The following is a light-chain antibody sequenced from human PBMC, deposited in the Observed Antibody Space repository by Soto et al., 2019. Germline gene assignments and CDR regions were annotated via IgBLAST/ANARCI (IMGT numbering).Light chain of an antibody. CDR1: QNIGSY. CDR3: QQSFRAPLT. V-gene: IGKV1-39*01. Sequence: DIQMTQSPSSLSASVGDRVIITCRASQNIGSYLHWYQQKEGKAPQFLIYAASTLQSGVPSRFSGSGSGTDFTLTISNLQPEDFATYYCQQSFRAPLTFGGGTKVDIK. J-gene: IGKJ4*01. CDR2: AAS.